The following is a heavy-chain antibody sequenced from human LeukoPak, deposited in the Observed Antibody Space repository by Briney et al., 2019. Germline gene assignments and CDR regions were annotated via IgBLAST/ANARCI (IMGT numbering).Heavy chain of an antibody. Sequence: ASVKVSCKASGYTFTSYAMHWVRQAPGQRLEWMGWINAGNGNTKYSQKFQGRVTITRDTSASTAYMELSSLRSEDTAVYYCARVSWRPGAFDIWGQGTMVTVSS. D-gene: IGHD3-3*01. J-gene: IGHJ3*02. CDR1: GYTFTSYA. CDR2: INAGNGNT. CDR3: ARVSWRPGAFDI. V-gene: IGHV1-3*01.